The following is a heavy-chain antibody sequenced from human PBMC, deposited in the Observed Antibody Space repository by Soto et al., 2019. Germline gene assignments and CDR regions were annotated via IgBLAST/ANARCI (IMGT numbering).Heavy chain of an antibody. J-gene: IGHJ3*02. V-gene: IGHV4-59*01. CDR1: GGSISSYY. CDR3: ARKITFGGVIVNGAFDI. Sequence: SETLSLTCTVSGGSISSYYWSWIRQPPGKGLEWIGYVYYSGSTNYNPSLKSRVTISVDTSKNQFSLKLSSVTAADTAVYYCARKITFGGVIVNGAFDISGQGTMVTVSS. CDR2: VYYSGST. D-gene: IGHD3-16*02.